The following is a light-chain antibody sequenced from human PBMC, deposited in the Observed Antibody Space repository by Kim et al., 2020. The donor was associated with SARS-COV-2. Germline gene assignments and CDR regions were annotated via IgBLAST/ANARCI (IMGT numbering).Light chain of an antibody. J-gene: IGKJ4*01. CDR1: HDISNY. CDR3: QQYDNLPLT. Sequence: DIQMTQSPSSLSASVGDRVTMTCQASHDISNYLNWYQQKPGKAPKVLIHDASDLQTGVPSRFGGSGFGTHFTLTISSLQPEDVATYFCQQYDNLPLTFGGGTKVDIK. V-gene: IGKV1-33*01. CDR2: DAS.